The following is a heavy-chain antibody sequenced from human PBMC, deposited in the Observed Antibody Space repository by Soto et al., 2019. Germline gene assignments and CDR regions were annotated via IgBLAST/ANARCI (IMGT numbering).Heavy chain of an antibody. CDR3: VKDHWGSY. CDR2: ISHSGGST. D-gene: IGHD3-16*01. J-gene: IGHJ4*02. V-gene: IGHV3-23*01. CDR1: GFTFTTYA. Sequence: EVQLLESGGGLVQPGGSLRLSCAASGFTFTTYAMSWVRQAPGKGLEWVSAISHSGGSTYYADSVKGRFTISRDNSKNTLYLQMNTLRAEDTAVYYCVKDHWGSYSGQGTLVTVSS.